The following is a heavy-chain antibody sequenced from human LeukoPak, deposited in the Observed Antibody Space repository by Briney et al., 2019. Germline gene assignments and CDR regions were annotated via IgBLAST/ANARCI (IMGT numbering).Heavy chain of an antibody. CDR2: ISDSGST. V-gene: IGHV4-59*01. CDR1: GGSISSYY. J-gene: IGHJ6*02. Sequence: SETLSLTCTVSGGSISSYYWSWIRQPPGKGLEWIGYISDSGSTNYNPSLKSRVTISIDTSKNQFSLKLSSVTAADTAVYYCARAISYSGMDVWGQGTTVTVSS. CDR3: ARAISYSGMDV.